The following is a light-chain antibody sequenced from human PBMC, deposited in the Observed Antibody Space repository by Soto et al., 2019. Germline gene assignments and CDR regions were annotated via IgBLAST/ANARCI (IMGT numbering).Light chain of an antibody. Sequence: EIVMTQSPATLSVSPGERATLSCRASQSVSSNLAWYQQKPGQAPKLLIYGAATRATGIPARFSGSGSGTEITLTSSGLQSEGFAFYYCQLCRSFGRGTKVDIK. J-gene: IGKJ1*01. CDR1: QSVSSN. V-gene: IGKV3-15*01. CDR2: GAA. CDR3: QLCRS.